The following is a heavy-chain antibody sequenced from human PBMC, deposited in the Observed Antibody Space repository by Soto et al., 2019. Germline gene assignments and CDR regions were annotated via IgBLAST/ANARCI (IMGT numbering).Heavy chain of an antibody. CDR1: GGSINSGGYS. V-gene: IGHV4-30-2*01. D-gene: IGHD5-18*01. Sequence: TLSLTCAVSGGSINSGGYSWSWIRQPPGKGLEWIGYLYYGGATYTNPSLKSRVSISVDWSKNQFSLKLNSVTAADTAVYYCARAFTAMGLFDYWGPGTLVTVSS. J-gene: IGHJ4*02. CDR3: ARAFTAMGLFDY. CDR2: LYYGGAT.